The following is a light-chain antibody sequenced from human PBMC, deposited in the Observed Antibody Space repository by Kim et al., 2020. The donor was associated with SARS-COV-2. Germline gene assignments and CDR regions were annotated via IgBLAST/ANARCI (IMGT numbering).Light chain of an antibody. J-gene: IGLJ2*01. CDR1: APNIGSNT. V-gene: IGLV1-44*01. Sequence: GPGSTIACSGTAPNIGSNTVNLYQQLPGTAPTLLIYSNNQRPSGVPDRFSGSKSGTSASLAISGLQSEDEADYYCAAWDDSLNGVVFGGGTQLTVL. CDR3: AAWDDSLNGVV. CDR2: SNN.